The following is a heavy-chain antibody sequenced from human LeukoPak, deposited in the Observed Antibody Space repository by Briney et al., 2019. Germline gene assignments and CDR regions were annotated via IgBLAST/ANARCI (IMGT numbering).Heavy chain of an antibody. Sequence: SETLSLTCAVYGGSFSGYYWSWIRQPPGKGLEWMGEIKHSGSTNYNPALKSRVTISVDTTKNHFSLKLSSATAADTPVYYCARHVYSSSWYRRGYYFDYWGPGTLVTVSP. J-gene: IGHJ4*02. D-gene: IGHD6-13*01. V-gene: IGHV4-34*01. CDR2: IKHSGST. CDR1: GGSFSGYY. CDR3: ARHVYSSSWYRRGYYFDY.